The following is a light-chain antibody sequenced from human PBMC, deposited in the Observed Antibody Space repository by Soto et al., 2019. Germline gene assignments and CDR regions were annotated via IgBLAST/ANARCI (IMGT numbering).Light chain of an antibody. V-gene: IGLV1-51*02. Sequence: QSVLTQPPSVSAAPGQKVTISCSGSSSNIGNNYVSWHQQPPGTAPNLLIYEDNRRRSGIPDRSSGSKSGTSATLGITGLQIGDEGDYYCATWDSSLSVVVFGGGTKVTVL. CDR3: ATWDSSLSVVV. CDR1: SSNIGNNY. J-gene: IGLJ2*01. CDR2: EDN.